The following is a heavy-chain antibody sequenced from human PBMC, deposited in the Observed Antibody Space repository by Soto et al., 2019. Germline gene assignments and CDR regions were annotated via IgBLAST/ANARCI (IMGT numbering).Heavy chain of an antibody. V-gene: IGHV1-18*01. CDR3: ARASGCSGGSCLMPWFDP. CDR1: GYTFTSYG. CDR2: ISAGNGNT. Sequence: ASVKVSCKASGYTFTSYGIIWVRQAPGQGLEWMGWISAGNGNTKYSQKFQGRVTITRDTSASTAYMELSSLRSEDTAVYYCARASGCSGGSCLMPWFDPWGQGTLVTVSS. J-gene: IGHJ5*02. D-gene: IGHD2-15*01.